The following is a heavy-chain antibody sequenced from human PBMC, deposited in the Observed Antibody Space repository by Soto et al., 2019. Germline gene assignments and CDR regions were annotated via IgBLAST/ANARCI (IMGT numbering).Heavy chain of an antibody. V-gene: IGHV1-46*03. CDR1: GYTFTSYY. CDR2: INPSGGST. J-gene: IGHJ3*02. D-gene: IGHD3-3*01. Sequence: GASVKVSCKASGYTFTSYYMHWVRQAPGQGLEWMGIINPSGGSTSYAQKFQGRVTMTRDTSTSTVYMELSSLRSEDTAVYYCARTAVDSYYDFWSGYYWSPTHDAFDIWGQATIVTVSS. CDR3: ARTAVDSYYDFWSGYYWSPTHDAFDI.